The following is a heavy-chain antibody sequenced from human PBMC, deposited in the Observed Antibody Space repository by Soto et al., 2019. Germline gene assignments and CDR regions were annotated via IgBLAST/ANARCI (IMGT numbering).Heavy chain of an antibody. J-gene: IGHJ6*02. Sequence: ASVKVSCKASGYTFTSYDINWVRQATGQGLEWMGWMNPNSGNTGYAQKFLGRVTMTRNTSISTAYMELSSLRSEDTAVYYCAREMTTITCHHYYGMDVWGQGTTVTVSS. CDR2: MNPNSGNT. CDR1: GYTFTSYD. CDR3: AREMTTITCHHYYGMDV. V-gene: IGHV1-8*01. D-gene: IGHD4-4*01.